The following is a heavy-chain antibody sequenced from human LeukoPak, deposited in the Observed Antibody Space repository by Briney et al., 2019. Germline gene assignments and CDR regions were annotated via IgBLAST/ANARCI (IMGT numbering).Heavy chain of an antibody. CDR1: GYTFTSYA. V-gene: IGHV7-4-1*02. CDR2: INTNTGNP. J-gene: IGHJ4*02. D-gene: IGHD1-1*01. CDR3: ARGLSVLNWNDLSRISGY. Sequence: ASVKVSCKASGYTFTSYAINWVRQAPGQGLEWMGWINTNTGNPTYAQGFTGRFVFSLDTSVSTAYLQISSLKAEDTAVYYCARGLSVLNWNDLSRISGYWGQGTLVTVSS.